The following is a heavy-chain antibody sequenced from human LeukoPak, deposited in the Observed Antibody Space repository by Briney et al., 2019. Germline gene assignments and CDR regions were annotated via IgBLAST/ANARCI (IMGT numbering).Heavy chain of an antibody. Sequence: GGSLRLSCAASGFTVSSYEMNWVRQAPGKGLEWVSYIGTGGTTLYADSVKGRFTISRDNAKNSLYLQMNSLRAEDTAVYYCARESSYGGNSGWGQGTLVTVSS. D-gene: IGHD4-23*01. CDR1: GFTVSSYE. J-gene: IGHJ4*02. V-gene: IGHV3-48*03. CDR3: ARESSYGGNSG. CDR2: IGTGGTT.